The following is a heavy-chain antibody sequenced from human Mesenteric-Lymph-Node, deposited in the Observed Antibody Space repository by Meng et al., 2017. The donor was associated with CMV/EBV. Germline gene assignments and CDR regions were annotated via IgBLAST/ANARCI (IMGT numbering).Heavy chain of an antibody. CDR1: GYSFTNYW. CDR3: ARYGVTVTTGGDY. CDR2: IYPGDSDT. J-gene: IGHJ4*02. D-gene: IGHD4-17*01. Sequence: KGSGYSFTNYWIDWVRQMPGEGLEWMGIIYPGDSDTRYSPSFQGQATISADKSISTTYLQWNSLKASDTAMYYCARYGVTVTTGGDYWGQGTLVTVSS. V-gene: IGHV5-51*01.